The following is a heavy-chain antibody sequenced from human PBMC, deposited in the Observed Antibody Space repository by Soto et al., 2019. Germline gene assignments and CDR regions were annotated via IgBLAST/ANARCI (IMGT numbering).Heavy chain of an antibody. Sequence: EVHLLESGGGLVQPGESLRLSCAASGFNFSPYWMHWVRQPPGKGLEWVSHINADGSTTVYADSVKGRFTISRDNARNTQYLQMNSLRAEDTAVYYCARDRGNPDSFNIWGQGTMVTVSP. CDR1: GFNFSPYW. D-gene: IGHD3-10*01. V-gene: IGHV3-74*01. CDR3: ARDRGNPDSFNI. J-gene: IGHJ3*02. CDR2: INADGSTT.